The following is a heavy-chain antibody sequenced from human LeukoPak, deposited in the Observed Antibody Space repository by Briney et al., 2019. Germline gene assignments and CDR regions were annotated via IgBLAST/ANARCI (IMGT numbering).Heavy chain of an antibody. CDR1: GFAFSSYE. J-gene: IGHJ4*02. CDR3: VRVGRIQYFDY. CDR2: ISGGRDTM. Sequence: KSGGSLRLSCAASGFAFSSYEMNWVRQAPGKGPEWISYISGGRDTMYYADSVKGRFTSSRDNAKNSLFLQMNSPRAEDTAVYYCVRVGRIQYFDYWGQGTPVTVSS. V-gene: IGHV3-48*03. D-gene: IGHD5-18*01.